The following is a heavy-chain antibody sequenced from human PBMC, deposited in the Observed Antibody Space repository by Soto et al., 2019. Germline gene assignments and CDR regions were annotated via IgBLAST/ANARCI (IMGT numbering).Heavy chain of an antibody. CDR3: AKDRGEEGLKFLEWFGGMDV. CDR2: IKSDGTT. D-gene: IGHD3-3*01. Sequence: GSLRLSCAASGFTFSNYWMNWVRQAPGKGLVWVSHIKSDGTTSYADSVEGRFTVSRDDAKNTFYLQMNSLRAEDTAVYYCAKDRGEEGLKFLEWFGGMDVWGHGTTVTVSS. CDR1: GFTFSNYW. J-gene: IGHJ6*02. V-gene: IGHV3-74*01.